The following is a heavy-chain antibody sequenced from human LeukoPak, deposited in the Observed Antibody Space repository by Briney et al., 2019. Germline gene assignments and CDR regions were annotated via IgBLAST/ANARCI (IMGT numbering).Heavy chain of an antibody. CDR2: MNPNSGNT. CDR3: ARRIAARRVHAFDI. V-gene: IGHV1-8*01. J-gene: IGHJ3*02. CDR1: GYTFTSYD. D-gene: IGHD6-6*01. Sequence: GASVKVSCKASGYTFTSYDINWVRQATGQGLEWMGWMNPNSGNTGYAQKFQGRVTTTRNTSISTAYMELSSLRSEDTAVYYCARRIAARRVHAFDIWGQGIMVTVSS.